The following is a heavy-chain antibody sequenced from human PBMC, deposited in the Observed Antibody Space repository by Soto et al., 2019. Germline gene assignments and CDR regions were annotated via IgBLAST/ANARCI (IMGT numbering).Heavy chain of an antibody. Sequence: SVKVSCKASGYTFTSYDINWVRQATGQGLEWMGWMNPNSGNTGYAQKFQGRVTMTRNTSISTAYMELSSLRSEDTAVYYCARDKNYDFWSGYFGSDAFDIWGQGTMVTVSS. CDR1: GYTFTSYD. D-gene: IGHD3-3*01. J-gene: IGHJ3*02. V-gene: IGHV1-8*01. CDR2: MNPNSGNT. CDR3: ARDKNYDFWSGYFGSDAFDI.